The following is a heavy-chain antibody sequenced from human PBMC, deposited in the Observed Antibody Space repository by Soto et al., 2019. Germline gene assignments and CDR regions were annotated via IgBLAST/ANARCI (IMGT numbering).Heavy chain of an antibody. Sequence: ASMKVSCKASGYTFTSYAMHLVRHAPGQKLEWMGWINAGNGNTKYSQKFQGRVTITRDTSASTAYMELSSLRSEDTVVYYCGSSGDRDVFDIWGQGTIV. J-gene: IGHJ3*02. CDR1: GYTFTSYA. V-gene: IGHV1-3*01. CDR2: INAGNGNT. D-gene: IGHD3-10*01. CDR3: GSSGDRDVFDI.